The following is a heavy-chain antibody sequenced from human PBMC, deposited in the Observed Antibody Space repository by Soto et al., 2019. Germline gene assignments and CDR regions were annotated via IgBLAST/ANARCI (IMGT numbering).Heavy chain of an antibody. V-gene: IGHV1-8*01. CDR3: TRDDYPCGFDY. CDR2: VDPKNGNT. Sequence: QEHLVQLGAEVKKLGASAKVSCKPSAYTFTYYKIFWLRQASEQGLEWVGLVDPKNGNTDYAQKFQGRVTVTWDTSISTAFMELSSLRSEDTAVYFCTRDDYPCGFDYWGQGTLVTVSS. D-gene: IGHD4-17*01. J-gene: IGHJ4*02. CDR1: AYTFTYYK.